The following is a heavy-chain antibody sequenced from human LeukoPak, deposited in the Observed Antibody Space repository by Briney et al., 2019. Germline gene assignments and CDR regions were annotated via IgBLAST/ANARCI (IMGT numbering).Heavy chain of an antibody. CDR2: VSTNDGNT. CDR1: GYTFTHYD. V-gene: IGHV1-18*01. D-gene: IGHD3-22*01. J-gene: IGHJ4*02. Sequence: ASVRVSCKAAGYTFTHYDIALVREAGGQGLEWMGWVSTNDGNTVYAQSLQGSVTMTTHTSTSVAYMELRSLTSDDTAVYYCTRAPPGMTMMTDYWGQGTLVTVSS. CDR3: TRAPPGMTMMTDY.